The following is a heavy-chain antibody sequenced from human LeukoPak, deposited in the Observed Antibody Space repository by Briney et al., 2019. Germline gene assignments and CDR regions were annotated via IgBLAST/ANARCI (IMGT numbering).Heavy chain of an antibody. CDR1: GFTFSSYA. CDR3: AKETSRITMIVVANHAFDI. V-gene: IGHV3-23*01. J-gene: IGHJ3*02. CDR2: ISGSGGST. Sequence: GSLRLSCAASGFTFSSYAMSWVRQAPGKGLEWVSAISGSGGSTYYADSVKGRFTISRDNSKNTLYLQMNSLRAEDTAVYYCAKETSRITMIVVANHAFDIWGQGTMVTVSS. D-gene: IGHD3-22*01.